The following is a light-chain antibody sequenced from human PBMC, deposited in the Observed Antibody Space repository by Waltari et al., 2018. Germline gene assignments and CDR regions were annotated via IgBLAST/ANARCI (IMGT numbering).Light chain of an antibody. Sequence: IRMTQSPSSLSASVGDRVTITCRASQSISSYLNWYQQKPGTAPKLLIYDASRLQSGVPSRFRGSGSGTDFTLTISSLQPEDFATYSCQQSYSTPFTFGPGTIVDIK. V-gene: IGKV1-39*01. CDR3: QQSYSTPFT. CDR1: QSISSY. J-gene: IGKJ3*01. CDR2: DAS.